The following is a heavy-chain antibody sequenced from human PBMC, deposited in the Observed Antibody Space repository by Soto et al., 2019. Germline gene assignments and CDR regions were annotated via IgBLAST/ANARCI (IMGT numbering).Heavy chain of an antibody. V-gene: IGHV3-48*01. Sequence: PGGSLRLSCAASGFTFSRYSMNWVRQAPGKGLEWVSYISRSSNSIYYADSVKGRFTISRDNAKNSLHLQMNSLRAEDTAVYYCAYSVECRTTIYIRWGRGTLVTLSS. CDR3: AYSVECRTTIYIR. CDR1: GFTFSRYS. J-gene: IGHJ1*01. CDR2: ISRSSNSI. D-gene: IGHD1-1*01.